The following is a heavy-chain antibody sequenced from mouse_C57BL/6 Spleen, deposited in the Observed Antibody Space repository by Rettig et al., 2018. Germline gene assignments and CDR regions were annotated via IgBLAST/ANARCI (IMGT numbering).Heavy chain of an antibody. D-gene: IGHD2-1*01. CDR2: INTYSGVP. CDR1: GYIFTTYG. V-gene: IGHV9-3*01. Sequence: GPELKKPGETVKISCKASGYIFTTYGMSWVKQAPGKGLKWMGWINTYSGVPTYADDFKGRFAFSLETSASTAYLQINNLKNEDTATYFCARSMGHYDWFAYWGQGTLVTVSA. J-gene: IGHJ3*01. CDR3: ARSMGHYDWFAY.